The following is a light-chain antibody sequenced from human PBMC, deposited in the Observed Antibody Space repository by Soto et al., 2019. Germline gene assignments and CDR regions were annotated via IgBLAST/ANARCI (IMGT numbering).Light chain of an antibody. Sequence: QSVLTQPPSVSGAPGQRVTISCIGSTSNIGAGYEVHWYQQVPGTAPKLLVSGHNNRPSEVPDRFFGSKSGTSASLTITGLQAEDEADYYCQSFDSSLGGSGVFGGGTKLTVL. V-gene: IGLV1-40*01. CDR3: QSFDSSLGGSGV. CDR1: TSNIGAGYE. CDR2: GHN. J-gene: IGLJ3*02.